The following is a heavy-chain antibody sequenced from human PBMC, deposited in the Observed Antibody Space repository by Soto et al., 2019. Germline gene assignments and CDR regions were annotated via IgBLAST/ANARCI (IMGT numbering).Heavy chain of an antibody. CDR1: GFRFEQYV. Sequence: VQVGAAGEGMEQPGRSLRLSCAVSGFRFEQYVMHWVRQGPGKGLECVSTVSPTGDTVAYADSVEGRFTVSRDNAKNSLYLQMNSLKGVDTAFYYCLKDAPNGSIDDWGQGTLVTVSS. J-gene: IGHJ4*02. D-gene: IGHD3-10*01. CDR3: LKDAPNGSIDD. CDR2: VSPTGDTV. V-gene: IGHV3-9*01.